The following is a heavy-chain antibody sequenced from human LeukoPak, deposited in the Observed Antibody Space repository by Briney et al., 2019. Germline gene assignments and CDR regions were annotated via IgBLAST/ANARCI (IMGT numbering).Heavy chain of an antibody. V-gene: IGHV3-74*01. CDR2: INSDGSST. Sequence: PGGSLRLSCAVSGFTFSSYWMHWVRQAPGKRLVWVSRINSDGSSTSYADSVKGRFTISRDNAKNTLYLQMNSLRAEDTAVYYCARVYDVNWGDFDYWGQGTLVTVSS. CDR3: ARVYDVNWGDFDY. CDR1: GFTFSSYW. J-gene: IGHJ4*02. D-gene: IGHD7-27*01.